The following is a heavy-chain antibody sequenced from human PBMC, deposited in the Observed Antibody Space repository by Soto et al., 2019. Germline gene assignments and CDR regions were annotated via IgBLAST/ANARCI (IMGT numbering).Heavy chain of an antibody. V-gene: IGHV5-51*01. Sequence: GESLKISCKGSGYSSTSYWIGWVRQMPGKGLEWMGIIYPGDSDTRYSPSFQGQVTISADKSISTAYLQWSSLKASDTAMYYCARRGGGDFWSGYYPYYYYGMDVWGQGTTVTVSS. J-gene: IGHJ6*02. D-gene: IGHD3-3*01. CDR1: GYSSTSYW. CDR3: ARRGGGDFWSGYYPYYYYGMDV. CDR2: IYPGDSDT.